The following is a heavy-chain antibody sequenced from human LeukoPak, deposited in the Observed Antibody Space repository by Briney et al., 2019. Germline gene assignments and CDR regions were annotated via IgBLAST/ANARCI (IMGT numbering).Heavy chain of an antibody. Sequence: GASVKVSCKASGYTFTSYDINWVRQATGQGLEWMGWMNPNSGNTGYAQKFQGRVTMTRNTSISTAYMELSRLRSDDTAVYYRARVHCSSTSCYANDYWGQGTLVTVSS. CDR1: GYTFTSYD. CDR3: ARVHCSSTSCYANDY. V-gene: IGHV1-8*01. CDR2: MNPNSGNT. J-gene: IGHJ4*02. D-gene: IGHD2-2*01.